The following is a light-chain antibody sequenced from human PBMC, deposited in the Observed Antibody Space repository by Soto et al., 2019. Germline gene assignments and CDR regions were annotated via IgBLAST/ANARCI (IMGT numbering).Light chain of an antibody. CDR3: MQFAHLPRT. V-gene: IGKV2-24*01. CDR2: QIS. Sequence: DVVLTQTPLSSPVTLGQPASISCRSSQSLVYSDGNTYLSWLQQRPGQPPRLLIYQISNRFSGVPDRFSGSGAGPDFTLKISRVEAEDVGVYYCMQFAHLPRTFGQGTKLEI. CDR1: QSLVYSDGNTY. J-gene: IGKJ1*01.